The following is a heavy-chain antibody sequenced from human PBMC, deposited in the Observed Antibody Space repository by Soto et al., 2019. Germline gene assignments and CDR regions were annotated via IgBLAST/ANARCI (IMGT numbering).Heavy chain of an antibody. J-gene: IGHJ4*02. CDR2: ISYDGSNK. V-gene: IGHV3-30*18. D-gene: IGHD4-17*01. CDR1: GFTFSSYG. Sequence: QVQLVESGGGVVQPGRSLRLSCAASGFTFSSYGMHWVRQAPGKGLEWVAVISYDGSNKYYADSVKGRFTISRDNSKNTLYRQMNSLRAEDTAVYYCAKGYIGTDYGGNFIDYWGQGTLVTVSS. CDR3: AKGYIGTDYGGNFIDY.